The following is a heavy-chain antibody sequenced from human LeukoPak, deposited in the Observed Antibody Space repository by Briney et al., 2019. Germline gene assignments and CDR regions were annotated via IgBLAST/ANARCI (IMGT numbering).Heavy chain of an antibody. Sequence: KPSETLSLTCTVSGGSISTYYWNWIRQPPGKGLNWIGHIYHSGSTNYNPSLKSRVTISVDTSKNEFSLKLSSVTAADTAVYYCARGVGDYVVYFDYWGQGTLVTVSS. J-gene: IGHJ4*02. CDR1: GGSISTYY. V-gene: IGHV4-59*01. CDR3: ARGVGDYVVYFDY. D-gene: IGHD4-17*01. CDR2: IYHSGST.